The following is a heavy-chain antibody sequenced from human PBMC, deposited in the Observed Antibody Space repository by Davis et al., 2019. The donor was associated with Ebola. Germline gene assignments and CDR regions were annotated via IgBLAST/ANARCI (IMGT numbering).Heavy chain of an antibody. CDR1: GFTFSSYS. CDR2: ISSSSSYI. J-gene: IGHJ4*02. CDR3: AREDSGYDSSGYYYFLADY. Sequence: ESLKISCAASGFTFSSYSMNWVRQAPGKGLEWVSSISSSSSYIYYADSVKGRFTISRDNAKNSLYLQMNSLRAEDTAVYYCAREDSGYDSSGYYYFLADYWGQGTLVTVSS. V-gene: IGHV3-21*01. D-gene: IGHD3-22*01.